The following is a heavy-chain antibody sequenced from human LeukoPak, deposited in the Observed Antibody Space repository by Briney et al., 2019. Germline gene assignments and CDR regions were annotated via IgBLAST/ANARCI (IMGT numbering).Heavy chain of an antibody. D-gene: IGHD3-10*01. CDR2: INHSGST. Sequence: PSETLSLTCAVYGGSFSGYYWSWIRQPPGKGLEWIGEINHSGSTNYNPSLKSRVTISVDTSKNQFSLKLSSVTAADTAVYYCARQDVLLWFGQFNWFDPWGQGTLVTVSS. CDR1: GGSFSGYY. V-gene: IGHV4-34*01. CDR3: ARQDVLLWFGQFNWFDP. J-gene: IGHJ5*02.